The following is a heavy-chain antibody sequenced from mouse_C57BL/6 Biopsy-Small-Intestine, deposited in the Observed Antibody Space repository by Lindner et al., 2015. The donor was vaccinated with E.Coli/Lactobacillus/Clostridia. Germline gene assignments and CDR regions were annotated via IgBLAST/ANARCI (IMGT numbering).Heavy chain of an antibody. D-gene: IGHD6-2*01. V-gene: IGHV1-39*01. J-gene: IGHJ2*01. CDR1: GYSFTDYN. CDR2: ISPYYGNT. CDR3: AREGVFFDF. Sequence: VQLQESGAELVTPGASVIISCKASGYSFTDYNMNWVKQSHGESLEWIGNISPYYGNTNYNQKFKGKATLTADKSSNTAYIQLSSLTSEDSAVYFCAREGVFFDFWGQGTTLTVSS.